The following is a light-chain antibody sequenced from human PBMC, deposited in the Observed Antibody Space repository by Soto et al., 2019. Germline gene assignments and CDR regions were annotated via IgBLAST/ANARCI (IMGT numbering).Light chain of an antibody. J-gene: IGLJ2*01. CDR1: SRDVGAYNY. CDR3: CSYAGSYIMV. CDR2: DVN. V-gene: IGLV2-11*01. Sequence: QSALTQPRSVSGSPGQSVTISCTGTSRDVGAYNYVSWYQQHPGKAPKLVICDVNTRPSGVPDRFSGSKSGNTASLTISGLQAEDEADYYCCSYAGSYIMVFGGGTKVTVL.